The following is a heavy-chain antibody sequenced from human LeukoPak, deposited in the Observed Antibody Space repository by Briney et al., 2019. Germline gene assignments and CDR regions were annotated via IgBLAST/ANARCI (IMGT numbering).Heavy chain of an antibody. CDR3: ARGEDYYDSSGYYPNWFDP. J-gene: IGHJ5*02. D-gene: IGHD3-22*01. CDR2: IYYSGST. CDR1: GGSFSDYY. V-gene: IGHV4-59*01. Sequence: SETLSLTCAVYGGSFSDYYWSWIRQPPGKGLEWIGYIYYSGSTNYNPSLKSRVTISVDTSKNQFSLKLSSVTAADTAVYYCARGEDYYDSSGYYPNWFDPWGQGTLVTVSS.